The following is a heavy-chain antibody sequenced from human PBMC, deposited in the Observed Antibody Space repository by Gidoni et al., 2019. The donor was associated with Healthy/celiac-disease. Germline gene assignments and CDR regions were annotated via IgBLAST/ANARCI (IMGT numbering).Heavy chain of an antibody. Sequence: QVQLVESGGGVVQPGRSLRLSCAASGFTFSSYGMHGVRQAPGKGLEWVAVIWYDGSNKYYADSVKGRFTISRDNSKNTLYLQMNSLRAEDTAVYYCARGYSSSWSNWFDPWGQGTLVTVSS. D-gene: IGHD6-13*01. CDR1: GFTFSSYG. CDR3: ARGYSSSWSNWFDP. CDR2: IWYDGSNK. J-gene: IGHJ5*02. V-gene: IGHV3-33*01.